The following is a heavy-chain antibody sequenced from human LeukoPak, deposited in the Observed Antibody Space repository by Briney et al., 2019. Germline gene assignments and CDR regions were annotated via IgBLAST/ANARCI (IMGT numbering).Heavy chain of an antibody. J-gene: IGHJ4*02. Sequence: SETLSLTCTVSGGYISSYYWSWIRQPPGKGLEWIGYIYYSGSSNYNPSLKSRVTISVDTSKNQFSLKLSSVTAADTAVYYCARRDSSGYVYWGQGTLVTVSS. CDR3: ARRDSSGYVY. V-gene: IGHV4-59*12. CDR2: IYYSGSS. D-gene: IGHD3-22*01. CDR1: GGYISSYY.